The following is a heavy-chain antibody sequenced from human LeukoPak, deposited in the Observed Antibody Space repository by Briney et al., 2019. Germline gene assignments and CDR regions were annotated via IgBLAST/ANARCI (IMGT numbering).Heavy chain of an antibody. CDR2: IYYSGST. CDR1: GGSISSSSYY. Sequence: SETLSLTCTVSGGSISSSSYYWGWIRQPPGKGLEWIGSIYYSGSTYYNPSLKSRVTISVDTSKNQFSLKLSSVTAADTAVYYCARTDSSSFNTHFDYWGQGTLVTVSS. V-gene: IGHV4-39*01. CDR3: ARTDSSSFNTHFDY. D-gene: IGHD6-6*01. J-gene: IGHJ4*02.